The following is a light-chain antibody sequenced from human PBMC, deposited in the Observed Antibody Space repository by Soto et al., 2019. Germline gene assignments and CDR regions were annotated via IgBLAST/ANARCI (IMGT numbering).Light chain of an antibody. J-gene: IGKJ3*01. CDR1: QSVSSGY. Sequence: EIVLTQSPGTLSLTPGERATLSCRASQSVSSGYLAWYQQKPGQAPRLLIYGASSRATGIPDRFSGSGSGTDFTLTISRLEPEDSAVYYCQQYGSSPPFTFGPGTRVDIK. V-gene: IGKV3-20*01. CDR2: GAS. CDR3: QQYGSSPPFT.